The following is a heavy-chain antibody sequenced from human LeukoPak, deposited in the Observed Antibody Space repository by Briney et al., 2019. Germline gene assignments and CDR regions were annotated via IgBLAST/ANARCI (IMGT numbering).Heavy chain of an antibody. CDR1: GFTFDDYA. D-gene: IGHD3-22*01. Sequence: TGGSLRLSCAASGFTFDDYAMHWVRQAPGKGLEWVSGISWNSGSISYADSVKGRFTISRDNAKNSLYLQMNSLRAEDTALYSCAKDRGGSSGYYYTISYYFDYWGQGTLVTVSS. CDR2: ISWNSGSI. J-gene: IGHJ4*02. CDR3: AKDRGGSSGYYYTISYYFDY. V-gene: IGHV3-9*01.